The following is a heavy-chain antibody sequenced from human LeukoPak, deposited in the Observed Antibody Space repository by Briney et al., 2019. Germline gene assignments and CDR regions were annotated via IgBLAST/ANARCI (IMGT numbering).Heavy chain of an antibody. CDR1: GGSISSYY. V-gene: IGHV4-59*01. CDR2: RHYSGSL. CDR3: ARGEGGSSSRFDP. J-gene: IGHJ5*02. D-gene: IGHD2-15*01. Sequence: SETLSLTCTVSGGSISSYYWSWIRQPPGKGLEWIGYRHYSGSLNYSPSLKSRAIISLDTSKNQFSLKLSSVTAADTAVYYCARGEGGSSSRFDPWGQGTLVTVSS.